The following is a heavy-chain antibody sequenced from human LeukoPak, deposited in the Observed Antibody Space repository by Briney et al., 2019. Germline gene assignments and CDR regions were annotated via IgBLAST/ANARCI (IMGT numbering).Heavy chain of an antibody. J-gene: IGHJ4*02. D-gene: IGHD3-10*01. CDR1: GFTFSSYG. CDR3: AREGIRGVIINPFDY. Sequence: GGSLRLSCAASGFTFSSYGMHWVRQAPGKGLEWVAVIWYDGSNKYYADSVKGRFTISRDNSKNTLYLQMNSPRAEDTAVYYCAREGIRGVIINPFDYWGQGTLVTVSS. V-gene: IGHV3-33*01. CDR2: IWYDGSNK.